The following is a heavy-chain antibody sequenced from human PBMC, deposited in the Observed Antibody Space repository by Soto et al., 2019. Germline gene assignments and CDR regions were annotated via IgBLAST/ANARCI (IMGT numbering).Heavy chain of an antibody. Sequence: PSETLSLTCGVSGYSISTGYYGAWIRQTPGKGLEWIGSINRSGNTYYNQSLKSRVTLSIDTSKNQFSLKLSSVTAADTAVYYCGRSGDDYGSHPDSWGQGTLVTVSS. CDR2: INRSGNT. V-gene: IGHV4-38-2*01. CDR3: GRSGDDYGSHPDS. CDR1: GYSISTGYY. J-gene: IGHJ5*01. D-gene: IGHD3-16*01.